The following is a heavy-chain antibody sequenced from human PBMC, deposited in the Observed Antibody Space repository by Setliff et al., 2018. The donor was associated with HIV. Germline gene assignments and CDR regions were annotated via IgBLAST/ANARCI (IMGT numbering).Heavy chain of an antibody. J-gene: IGHJ5*02. CDR3: ARDGINWFDP. CDR1: GYTFTGYY. CDR2: INPNSGGT. V-gene: IGHV1-2*02. Sequence: ASVKVSCKASGYTFTGYYMHWVRQAPGQGLEWMGWINPNSGGTNYAQKFQGRVTLTSDTSISTAYMELSSLKSDDTAVYYCARDGINWFDPWGQGTLVTVSS.